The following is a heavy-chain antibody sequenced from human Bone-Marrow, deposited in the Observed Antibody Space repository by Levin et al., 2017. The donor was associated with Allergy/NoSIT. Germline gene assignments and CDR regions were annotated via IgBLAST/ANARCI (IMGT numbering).Heavy chain of an antibody. CDR3: AKDYSSSWYLDY. J-gene: IGHJ4*02. D-gene: IGHD6-13*01. CDR1: GFTFDDYA. Sequence: LSLTCAASGFTFDDYAMHWVRQAPGKGLEWVSGISWNSGSIGYADSVKGRFTISRDNAKNSLYLQMNSLRAEDTALYYCAKDYSSSWYLDYWGQGTLVTVSS. CDR2: ISWNSGSI. V-gene: IGHV3-9*01.